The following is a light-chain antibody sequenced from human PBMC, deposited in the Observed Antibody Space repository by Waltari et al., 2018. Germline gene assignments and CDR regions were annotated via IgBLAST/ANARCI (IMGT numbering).Light chain of an antibody. CDR1: SSDIGGYKY. J-gene: IGLJ3*02. V-gene: IGLV2-14*01. CDR2: DVN. CDR3: SSYTTSSTLEL. Sequence: QSALAQPAPVSGSPGQSITLSCTGISSDIGGYKYVSWYQQHPGKAPKLLIFDVNNRPSGVSNRFSASKSGNTASLTISDLQAEDEADYYCSSYTTSSTLELFGGGTRLTVL.